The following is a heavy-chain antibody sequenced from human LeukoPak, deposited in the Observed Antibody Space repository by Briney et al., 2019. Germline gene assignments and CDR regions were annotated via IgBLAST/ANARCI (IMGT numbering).Heavy chain of an antibody. CDR2: ISGSGGST. J-gene: IGHJ5*02. V-gene: IGHV3-23*01. D-gene: IGHD3-9*01. CDR1: GFIFSSYA. Sequence: SGGSLRLSCAASGFIFSSYAMSWVRQAPGEGLEWVSAISGSGGSTYYADSVKGRFTISRDNSKNTLYLQMNSLRAEDTAVYYCARVLGGLRYFDWLPNWFDPWGQGTLVTVSS. CDR3: ARVLGGLRYFDWLPNWFDP.